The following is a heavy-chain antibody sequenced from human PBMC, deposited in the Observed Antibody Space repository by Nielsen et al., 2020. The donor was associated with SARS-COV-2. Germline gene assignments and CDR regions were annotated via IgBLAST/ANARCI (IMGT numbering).Heavy chain of an antibody. D-gene: IGHD6-13*01. CDR3: ARGGAAAPYYYYGMDV. CDR2: IYSGGST. Sequence: GESLKTSCAASGFTVSSNYMSWVRQAPGKGLEWVSVIYSGGSTYYADSVKGRFTISRDNSKNTLYLQMNSLRAEDTAVYYCARGGAAAPYYYYGMDVWGQGTTVTVSS. V-gene: IGHV3-66*01. CDR1: GFTVSSNY. J-gene: IGHJ6*02.